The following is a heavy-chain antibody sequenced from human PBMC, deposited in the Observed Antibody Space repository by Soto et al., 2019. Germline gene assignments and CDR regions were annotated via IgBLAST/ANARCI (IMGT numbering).Heavy chain of an antibody. CDR2: ISGNNGNT. Sequence: QVPLVQSGPEVKKPGASVTLSCKASGYNFNNYGISWVRQAPGQGLEWMGWISGNNGNTKYGQKFQGIGSLTTDSSTSTAYMEMRSRRSDDTADYYCVRRVVTTLDDAFDIWGPGTRVTVSS. CDR3: VRRVVTTLDDAFDI. J-gene: IGHJ3*02. CDR1: GYNFNNYG. V-gene: IGHV1-18*01. D-gene: IGHD2-21*02.